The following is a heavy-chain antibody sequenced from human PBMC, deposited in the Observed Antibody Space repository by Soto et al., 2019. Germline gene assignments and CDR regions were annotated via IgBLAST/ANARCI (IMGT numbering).Heavy chain of an antibody. J-gene: IGHJ4*02. V-gene: IGHV4-59*01. CDR2: IYYTGST. D-gene: IGHD2-15*01. CDR1: GGSISSYY. CDR3: LRSGGY. Sequence: SETLSLTCTVSGGSISSYYWSWIRQPPGKGLEWIGYIYYTGSTSYNPSLNSRVTISMDTSKNQFSLEVSPVTAADTAVYYCLRSGGYWGQGTVVTVSS.